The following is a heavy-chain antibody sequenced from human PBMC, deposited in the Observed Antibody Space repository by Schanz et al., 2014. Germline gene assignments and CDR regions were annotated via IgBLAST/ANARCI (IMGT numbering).Heavy chain of an antibody. CDR1: GGSMSGLY. V-gene: IGHV4-59*08. CDR3: ARHGELGGCSSSSCWALNWFDP. CDR2: VHSSGDT. D-gene: IGHD2-2*01. J-gene: IGHJ5*02. Sequence: QVRLQESGPGLAKPSETLSLTCSVSGGSMSGLYWHWIRQSTGKGLEWIGFVHSSGDTNYNPSLKSRVTLSVDTSKNHFSRKLRCVTAADTAVYYCARHGELGGCSSSSCWALNWFDPWGQGTLVTVSS.